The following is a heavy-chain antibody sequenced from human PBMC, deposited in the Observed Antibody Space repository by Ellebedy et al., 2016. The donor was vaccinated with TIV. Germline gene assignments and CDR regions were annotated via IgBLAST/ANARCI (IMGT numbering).Heavy chain of an antibody. CDR3: ARTTMLRGVIISPIILFDY. V-gene: IGHV3-7*01. J-gene: IGHJ4*02. Sequence: GESLKISXAASGFTFRNYWLNWVRQAPGKGREWVANIKQDGSEKKYVDSVKGRFTISRDNAKNSLYLQMNSLRAEDMAVYYCARTTMLRGVIISPIILFDYWGQGTLVTVSS. CDR1: GFTFRNYW. CDR2: IKQDGSEK. D-gene: IGHD3-10*01.